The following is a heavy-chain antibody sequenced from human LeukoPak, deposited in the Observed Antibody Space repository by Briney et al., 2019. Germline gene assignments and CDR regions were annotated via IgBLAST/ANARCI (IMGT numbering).Heavy chain of an antibody. CDR3: ARPGYCSGGSCYGYFDF. CDR2: INTNTGNP. CDR1: GYIFDIYA. J-gene: IGHJ4*02. D-gene: IGHD2-15*01. V-gene: IGHV7-4-1*02. Sequence: ASVKVSCKASGYIFDIYAMIWVRQAPGQGLEFMGWINTNTGNPTYAQGFTGRFVFSLDTSVSTAYLQISSLKPEDTAFYYCARPGYCSGGSCYGYFDFWGQGTLVTVSS.